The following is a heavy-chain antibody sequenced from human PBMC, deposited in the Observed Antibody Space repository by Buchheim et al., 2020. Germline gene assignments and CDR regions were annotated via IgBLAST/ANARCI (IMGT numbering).Heavy chain of an antibody. J-gene: IGHJ6*02. Sequence: QLVESGGGLVQPGGSLRLSCAASGFTFSNFWMHWVRQAPGKGLVWVSRTDSVGSSTDYADSVKGRFTISRANAKNTLYLQMNSLRPEDTAVYFCVRDWYGMDVWGRGTT. CDR3: VRDWYGMDV. CDR1: GFTFSNFW. CDR2: TDSVGSST. V-gene: IGHV3-74*01.